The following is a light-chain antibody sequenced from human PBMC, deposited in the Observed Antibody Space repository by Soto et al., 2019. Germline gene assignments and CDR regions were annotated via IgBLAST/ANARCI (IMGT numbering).Light chain of an antibody. CDR3: QQYNNWPLT. Sequence: EVVMTQSPVTLSVSPGERVTFFCRASQSVSSNLAWYQQMPGQTPRLLMYNTSTRATGIPARFSGSGSGTAFTLAIHSLQSEDFAVYYCQQYNNWPLTFSGGTKVEIK. CDR2: NTS. V-gene: IGKV3-15*01. CDR1: QSVSSN. J-gene: IGKJ4*01.